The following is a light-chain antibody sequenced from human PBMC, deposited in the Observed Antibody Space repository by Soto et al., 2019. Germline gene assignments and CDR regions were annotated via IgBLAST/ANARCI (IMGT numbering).Light chain of an antibody. CDR3: QQYSSYWT. J-gene: IGKJ1*01. CDR1: QSISTW. Sequence: DIQMTQSPSTLPASVGDRVTFTFRASQSISTWLAWYQQKPGKAPNLLIYKASYLASGVPSRFSGGGSGTESTLTISSLQPDDFATYYCQQYSSYWTFGQGTKVDIK. V-gene: IGKV1-5*03. CDR2: KAS.